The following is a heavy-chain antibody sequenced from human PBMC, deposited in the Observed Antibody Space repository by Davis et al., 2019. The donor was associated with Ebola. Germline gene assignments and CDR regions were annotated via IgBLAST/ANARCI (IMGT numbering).Heavy chain of an antibody. CDR3: ARVGYYYDSSGHYGLDAFDI. Sequence: SETLSLTCAVYGGSFSGYYWSWIRQPPGKGLEWIGEINHSGSTNYNPSLKSRVTISVDTSKNQFSLKLSSVTAADTAVYYCARVGYYYDSSGHYGLDAFDIWGQGTMVTVSS. V-gene: IGHV4-34*01. CDR1: GGSFSGYY. CDR2: INHSGST. D-gene: IGHD3-22*01. J-gene: IGHJ3*02.